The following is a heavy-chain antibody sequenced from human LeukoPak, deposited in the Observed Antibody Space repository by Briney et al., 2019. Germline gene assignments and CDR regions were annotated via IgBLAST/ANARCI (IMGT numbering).Heavy chain of an antibody. CDR3: ARGGNYDFWSGYYFDY. V-gene: IGHV4-59*08. CDR2: IYYSGST. Sequence: SETLSLTCTVSGGSISSYYWSWIRQPPGKGLEWIGYIYYSGSTYYNPSLKSRVTISVDTSKNQFSLKLSSVTAADTAVYYCARGGNYDFWSGYYFDYWGQGTLVTVSS. D-gene: IGHD3-3*01. CDR1: GGSISSYY. J-gene: IGHJ4*02.